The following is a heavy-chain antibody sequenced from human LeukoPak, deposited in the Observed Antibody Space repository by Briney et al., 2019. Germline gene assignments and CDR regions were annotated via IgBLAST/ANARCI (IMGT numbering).Heavy chain of an antibody. V-gene: IGHV3-23*01. CDR3: AKDFVPRGGSYFPGFDY. Sequence: PGGSLRLSCAASGFTFSSYAMNWVRQAPGEGLEWVSTISNSGDRTYYADSVKGRFTISRDNSKNTLYLQMNSLRTEDTAVYYCAKDFVPRGGSYFPGFDYWGQGTLVIVSS. CDR1: GFTFSSYA. CDR2: ISNSGDRT. J-gene: IGHJ4*02. D-gene: IGHD1-26*01.